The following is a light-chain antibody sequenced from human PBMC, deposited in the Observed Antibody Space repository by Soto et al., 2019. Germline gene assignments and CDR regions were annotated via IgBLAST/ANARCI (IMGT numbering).Light chain of an antibody. CDR1: QTINTH. CDR3: QQRYSSPPWT. V-gene: IGKV1-39*01. J-gene: IGKJ1*01. CDR2: SVS. Sequence: DIQMTQSPSSLSASVGDRVSITCRASQTINTHLNWYQQKPGEAPKLLIYSVSRLHNGVPSRYSGSGSGTHFSLTTSGLQHEDVVTYYCQQRYSSPPWTFGQGTKVEIK.